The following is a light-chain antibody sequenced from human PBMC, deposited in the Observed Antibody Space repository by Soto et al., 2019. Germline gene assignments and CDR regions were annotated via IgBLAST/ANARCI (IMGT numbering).Light chain of an antibody. V-gene: IGKV3-15*01. CDR3: QQYDGWPQT. CDR1: QSISSN. J-gene: IGKJ1*01. CDR2: DTS. Sequence: IVMPKSQGTLSVSPGQRAILSCRASQSISSNLAWYQQRPGQAPRLLIYDTSSRHTDIPDRFSGGGSGTEFTLTVDSLQTEDFGVYYCQQYDGWPQTFGHRSKADIK.